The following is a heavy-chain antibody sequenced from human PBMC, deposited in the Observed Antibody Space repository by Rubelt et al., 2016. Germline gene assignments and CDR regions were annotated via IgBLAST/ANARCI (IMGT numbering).Heavy chain of an antibody. CDR2: IYYSGST. Sequence: QVQLQESGPGLVKPSETLSLTCTVSDDSISSYYWSWIRQPLGKGPKWIAYIYYSGSTYYNTSLKSLITISVVASKNQCSLKLSSVTAADTAVYYCARSKHWLDEYYFDYWGQGTLVTVSS. D-gene: IGHD6-19*01. V-gene: IGHV4-59*08. CDR1: DDSISSYY. J-gene: IGHJ4*02. CDR3: ARSKHWLDEYYFDY.